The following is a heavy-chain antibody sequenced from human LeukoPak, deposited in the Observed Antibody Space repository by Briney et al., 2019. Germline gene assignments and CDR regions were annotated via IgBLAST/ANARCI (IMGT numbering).Heavy chain of an antibody. CDR2: IKQDESEK. J-gene: IGHJ4*02. D-gene: IGHD3-22*01. Sequence: GGSLRLSCAASGFTFSSYWMTWARQAPGKGLEWVANIKQDESEKYYGDSVRGRLTISRDNAQNSLYLQVNSLRAEDTAVYYCARDNGYFSVDYWGQGTLVTVSS. CDR3: ARDNGYFSVDY. CDR1: GFTFSSYW. V-gene: IGHV3-7*01.